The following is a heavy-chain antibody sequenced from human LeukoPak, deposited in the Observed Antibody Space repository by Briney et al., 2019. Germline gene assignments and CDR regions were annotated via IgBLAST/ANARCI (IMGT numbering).Heavy chain of an antibody. D-gene: IGHD6-13*01. J-gene: IGHJ4*02. V-gene: IGHV3-21*01. Sequence: PGGSLRLSCAASGFTFSSYSMTWVRRAPGKGLEWVSSISSSSSYIDYADSVKGRFTISRDNAKRSLFLQMNSLRAEDTAVYYCVMFLMGSTNWPDYWGQGTLVTVSS. CDR1: GFTFSSYS. CDR3: VMFLMGSTNWPDY. CDR2: ISSSSSYI.